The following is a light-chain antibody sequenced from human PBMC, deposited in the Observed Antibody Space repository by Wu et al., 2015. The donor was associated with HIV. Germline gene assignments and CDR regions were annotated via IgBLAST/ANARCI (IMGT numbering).Light chain of an antibody. CDR1: QSVSSN. Sequence: EIVMTQSPATLSVSPGERATLSCRASQSVSSNLAWYQQKPGQAPRLLIYGASTRATGIPARFSGSGSGTDFTLTISSLESEDLASYTCSTSSELGRFTFGPGT. J-gene: IGKJ3*01. V-gene: IGKV3-15*01. CDR3: STSSELGRFT. CDR2: GAS.